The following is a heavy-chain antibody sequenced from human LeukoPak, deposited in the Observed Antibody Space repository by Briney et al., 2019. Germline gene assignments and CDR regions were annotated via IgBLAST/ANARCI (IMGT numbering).Heavy chain of an antibody. J-gene: IGHJ4*02. Sequence: GGSLRLSCAASGFTFSSYGMSWVRQAPGKGLEWVSVISGSGDRTYYADSVKGRFTISRDNAKNTLYLQMNSLRAEDTAVYYCARESGHYYHDSSGYYNPWGQGTLVTVSS. D-gene: IGHD3-22*01. CDR3: ARESGHYYHDSSGYYNP. CDR1: GFTFSSYG. V-gene: IGHV3-23*01. CDR2: ISGSGDRT.